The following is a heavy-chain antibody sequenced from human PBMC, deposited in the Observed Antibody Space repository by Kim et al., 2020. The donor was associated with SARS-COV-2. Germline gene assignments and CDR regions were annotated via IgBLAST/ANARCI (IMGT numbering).Heavy chain of an antibody. V-gene: IGHV1-3*01. Sequence: ASVKVSCKTSGYTFSSYVVHWVRQAPGQRLEWMGWISADNGNTKYSQKFQGRVTFTRDTSTNTAYMDLSSLRSEDTAVYYCARSFYCTSTSCLYYFDYWGQGTLVTVSS. CDR2: ISADNGNT. J-gene: IGHJ4*02. CDR3: ARSFYCTSTSCLYYFDY. D-gene: IGHD2-2*01. CDR1: GYTFSSYV.